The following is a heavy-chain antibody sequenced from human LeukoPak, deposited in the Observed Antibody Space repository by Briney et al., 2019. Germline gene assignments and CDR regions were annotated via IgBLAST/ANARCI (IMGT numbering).Heavy chain of an antibody. J-gene: IGHJ5*02. Sequence: SETLSLTCAVYGEPFNGYYWNWIRQSPGKGLEWIGEINHSGSTNYNPSLKSRVTISVDTSKNQFSLKLSSVTAADTAVYYCARGEQQLAVRLPNWFDPWGQGTLVTVSS. CDR1: GEPFNGYY. CDR2: INHSGST. CDR3: ARGEQQLAVRLPNWFDP. V-gene: IGHV4-34*01. D-gene: IGHD6-13*01.